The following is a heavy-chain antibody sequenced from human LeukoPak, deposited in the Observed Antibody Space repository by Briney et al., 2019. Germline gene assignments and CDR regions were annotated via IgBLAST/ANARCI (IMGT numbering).Heavy chain of an antibody. J-gene: IGHJ4*02. CDR2: ISGSGGST. Sequence: GGSPRLSCAASGFTFSSYAMSWVRQAPGKGLEWVSAISGSGGSTYYADSVKGRFTISRDNSKNTLYLQMNSLRAEDTAVYYCAKEAHYYDSSGYPYYFDYWGQGTLVTVSS. CDR1: GFTFSSYA. V-gene: IGHV3-23*01. D-gene: IGHD3-22*01. CDR3: AKEAHYYDSSGYPYYFDY.